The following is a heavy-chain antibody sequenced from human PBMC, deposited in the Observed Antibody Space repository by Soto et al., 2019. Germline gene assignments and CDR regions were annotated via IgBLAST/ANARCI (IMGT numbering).Heavy chain of an antibody. D-gene: IGHD3-22*01. Sequence: GGSLRLSCAASGFTFSSYAMSWVRQAPGKGLEWVSAISGSGGSTYYADSVKGRFTISGDNSKNTLYLQMNSLRAEDTAVYYCAKDAYYYDSSGYYYEEGFDYWGQGTLVTVSS. V-gene: IGHV3-23*01. CDR2: ISGSGGST. CDR1: GFTFSSYA. CDR3: AKDAYYYDSSGYYYEEGFDY. J-gene: IGHJ4*02.